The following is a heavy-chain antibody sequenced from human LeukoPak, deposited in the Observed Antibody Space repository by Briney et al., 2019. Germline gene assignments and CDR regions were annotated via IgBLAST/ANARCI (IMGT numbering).Heavy chain of an antibody. CDR3: ASGLNYWALDAFDI. Sequence: GGSLRLSCAASGFTVSSNYMSWVRQAPGKGLEWVSVIYSGGSTYYADSVKGRFTISRDNCKNTLYLQMNSLRAEDTAVYYCASGLNYWALDAFDIWGQGTMVTVSS. V-gene: IGHV3-66*01. J-gene: IGHJ3*02. CDR2: IYSGGST. D-gene: IGHD2-8*02. CDR1: GFTVSSNY.